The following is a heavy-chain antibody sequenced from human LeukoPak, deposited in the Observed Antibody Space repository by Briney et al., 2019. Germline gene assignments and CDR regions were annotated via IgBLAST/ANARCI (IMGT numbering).Heavy chain of an antibody. CDR3: ATSWGPDTSAFRWGRDGMDV. CDR1: GFTFSSYA. Sequence: GGSLRLSRAASGFTFSSYAMSWVRQAPGKGLEWVSAISGSGGSTYYADSVKGRFTIYRDNSKNTQYLQMNSLRAEDTAVYYCATSWGPDTSAFRWGRDGMDVWGQGTTVIVS. D-gene: IGHD3-16*01. V-gene: IGHV3-23*01. J-gene: IGHJ6*02. CDR2: ISGSGGST.